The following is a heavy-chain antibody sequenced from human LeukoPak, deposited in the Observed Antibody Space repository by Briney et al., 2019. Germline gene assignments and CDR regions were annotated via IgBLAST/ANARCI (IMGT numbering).Heavy chain of an antibody. CDR3: ARDIDGGNGFDY. CDR2: INHSGST. J-gene: IGHJ4*02. CDR1: GGSFSGYY. D-gene: IGHD4-23*01. V-gene: IGHV4-34*01. Sequence: PPETLSLTCAVYGGSFSGYYWSWIRQPPGKGLEWIGEINHSGSTNYNPSLKSRVTISVDTSKNQFSLKLSSVTAADTAVYYCARDIDGGNGFDYWGQGTLVTVSS.